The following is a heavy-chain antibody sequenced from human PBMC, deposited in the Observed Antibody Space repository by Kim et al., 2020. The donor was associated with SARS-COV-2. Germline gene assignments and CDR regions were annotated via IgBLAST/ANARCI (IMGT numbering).Heavy chain of an antibody. CDR1: GFTFSSYW. V-gene: IGHV3-74*01. D-gene: IGHD6-19*01. CDR3: ARIGSSGWYTD. Sequence: GGSLRLSCAASGFTFSSYWMHWVRQAPGKGLLWVSRIDSDGSSTSYADSVKGRFTISRDNAKNTLYLQMNSLRAEDTAVYYCARIGSSGWYTDWGQGTLVTVSS. J-gene: IGHJ4*02. CDR2: IDSDGSST.